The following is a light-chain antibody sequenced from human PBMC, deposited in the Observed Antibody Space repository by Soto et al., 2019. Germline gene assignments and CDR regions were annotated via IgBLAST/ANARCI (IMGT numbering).Light chain of an antibody. J-gene: IGKJ2*02. CDR2: GAS. CDR1: QSISGN. CDR3: QQYNNWPPST. Sequence: TVMSQALATLSVSPGERATLFCSVSQSISGNLAWYQHKPGQAPRLLIYGASSRATGSPARFSGSGSGTEFTLTISSLQSEDFAVYYCQQYNNWPPSTFGQGTKVDIK. V-gene: IGKV3-15*01.